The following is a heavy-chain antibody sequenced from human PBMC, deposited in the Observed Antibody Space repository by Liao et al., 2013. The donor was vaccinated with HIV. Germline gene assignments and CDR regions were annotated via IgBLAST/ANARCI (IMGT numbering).Heavy chain of an antibody. CDR2: IYYSGST. CDR1: GGSFSGYY. CDR3: ARDRYGPNDAFDI. J-gene: IGHJ3*02. D-gene: IGHD3-10*01. Sequence: QVQLQQWGAGLLKPSETLSLTCAVYGGSFSGYYWSWIRQPPGKGLEWIGSIYYSGSTYYNPSLKSRVTISVDTSKNQFSLKLSSVTVADTAVYYCARDRYGPNDAFDIWAKGQWSPSLQ. V-gene: IGHV4-34*01.